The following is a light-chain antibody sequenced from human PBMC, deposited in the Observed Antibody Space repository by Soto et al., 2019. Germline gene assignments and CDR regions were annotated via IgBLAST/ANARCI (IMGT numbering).Light chain of an antibody. Sequence: QSVLTQPPSVSEAPGQRVTISCTGSSSNIGAGYEAHWYQQVPGTAPKLLIYENNNRPSGVPDRFSGSKSGTSASLAITGRQAEDEAAYYCQSSDSSLSGYVFGTGTKLTVL. CDR3: QSSDSSLSGYV. CDR2: ENN. V-gene: IGLV1-40*01. J-gene: IGLJ1*01. CDR1: SSNIGAGYE.